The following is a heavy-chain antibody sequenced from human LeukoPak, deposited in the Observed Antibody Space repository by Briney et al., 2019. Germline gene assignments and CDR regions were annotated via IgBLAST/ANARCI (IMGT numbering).Heavy chain of an antibody. J-gene: IGHJ3*02. CDR3: ARVGHYDILTGSYGAFDI. Sequence: ASVKVSCKASGYTFTSYYMHWVRQAPGQGLEWMGIINPSGGSTSYAQKFQGRVTMTRDTSTSTVYMELSSLRSEDTAVYYCARVGHYDILTGSYGAFDIWGQGTMVTVSS. CDR2: INPSGGST. CDR1: GYTFTSYY. V-gene: IGHV1-46*03. D-gene: IGHD3-9*01.